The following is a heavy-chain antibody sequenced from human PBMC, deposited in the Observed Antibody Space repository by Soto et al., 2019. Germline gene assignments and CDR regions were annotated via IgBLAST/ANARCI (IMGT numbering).Heavy chain of an antibody. Sequence: ASVKVSCKASGFTFTSSAVRWVRQARGQRLEWIGWIVVGSGDTNYAQKFQERVTITRDMSTSTAYMELSSLRSEDTAVYYCAADAHYYERDERFDHWGQGTLVTVSS. J-gene: IGHJ5*02. CDR3: AADAHYYERDERFDH. D-gene: IGHD3-22*01. CDR2: IVVGSGDT. CDR1: GFTFTSSA. V-gene: IGHV1-58*01.